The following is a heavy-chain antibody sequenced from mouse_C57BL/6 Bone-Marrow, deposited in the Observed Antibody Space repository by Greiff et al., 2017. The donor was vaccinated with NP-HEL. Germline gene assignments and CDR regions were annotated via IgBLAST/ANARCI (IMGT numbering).Heavy chain of an antibody. CDR3: TYYGYDGFAY. Sequence: VQLQQSGAELVRPGASVKFSCPASGFNIKAYYMHGVKQRPEQGLGWMGGIDPEDGDTEYAPKFQGKATMTADTSSNTAYLQLSSLTSEDTAVYYCTYYGYDGFAYWGQGTLVTVSA. CDR1: GFNIKAYY. D-gene: IGHD2-2*01. J-gene: IGHJ3*01. V-gene: IGHV14-1*01. CDR2: IDPEDGDT.